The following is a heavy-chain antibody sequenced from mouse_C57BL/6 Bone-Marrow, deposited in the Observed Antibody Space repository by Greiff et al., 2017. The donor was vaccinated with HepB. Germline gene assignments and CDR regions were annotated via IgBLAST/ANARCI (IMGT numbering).Heavy chain of an antibody. D-gene: IGHD1-1*01. Sequence: VQLKESGAELVRPGASVKLSCTASGFNIKDYFMHWVKQRPEQGLEWIGRIDPEDGDTEYAPKFQGKATMTADTSSNTAYLQLSSLTSEDTAVYYCTTRGLLRFLFDYWGQGTTLTVSS. J-gene: IGHJ2*01. V-gene: IGHV14-1*01. CDR1: GFNIKDYF. CDR2: IDPEDGDT. CDR3: TTRGLLRFLFDY.